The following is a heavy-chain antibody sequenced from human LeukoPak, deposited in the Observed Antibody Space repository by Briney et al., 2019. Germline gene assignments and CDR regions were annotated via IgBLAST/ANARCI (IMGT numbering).Heavy chain of an antibody. CDR2: IYHSGST. V-gene: IGHV4-30-2*01. CDR3: ARVLSHYYDSSGYYGMDV. D-gene: IGHD3-22*01. CDR1: GGSIGSGGYS. J-gene: IGHJ6*02. Sequence: SETLSLTCAVSGGSIGSGGYSWSWIRQPPGKGLEWIGYIYHSGSTYYNPSLKSRVTISVDRSKNQFSLKLSSVTAADTAVYYCARVLSHYYDSSGYYGMDVWGQGTTVTVSS.